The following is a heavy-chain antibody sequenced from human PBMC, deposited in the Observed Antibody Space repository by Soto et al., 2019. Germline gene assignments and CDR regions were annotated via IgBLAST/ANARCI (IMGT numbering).Heavy chain of an antibody. CDR1: GYTFTSYY. V-gene: IGHV1-46*01. J-gene: IGHJ6*02. CDR3: ARDWGREYSSSSYYYGMDV. D-gene: IGHD6-6*01. Sequence: ASVKVSCKASGYTFTSYYMHWVRQAPGQGPEWMGIINPSGGSTSYAQKFQGRVTMTRDTSTSTVYMELSSLRSEDTAVYYCARDWGREYSSSSYYYGMDVWGQGTTVTVSS. CDR2: INPSGGST.